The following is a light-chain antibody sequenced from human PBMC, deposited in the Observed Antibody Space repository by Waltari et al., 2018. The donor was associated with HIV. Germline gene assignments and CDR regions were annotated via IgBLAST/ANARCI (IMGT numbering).Light chain of an antibody. J-gene: IGLJ1*01. V-gene: IGLV2-14*01. CDR1: SSDIGAYNY. CDR2: EVN. CDR3: CSYTGTYSV. Sequence: QSALTQPASVSGYPGQSITISCTGTSSDIGAYNYVSWYQHHPAKAPKLMIYEVNSRPSGVSSRFSGSKSGNTASLTISGLQTEDEGDYYCCSYTGTYSVFGTGTEVTVL.